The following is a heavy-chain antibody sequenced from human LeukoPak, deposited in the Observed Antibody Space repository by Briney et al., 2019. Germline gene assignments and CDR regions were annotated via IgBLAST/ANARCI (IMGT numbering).Heavy chain of an antibody. CDR2: IYPGNSDT. D-gene: IGHD6-19*01. V-gene: IGHV5-51*01. Sequence: GESLKTSCKASGYTFTNYWIGWVRQMPRKGLWWRGIIYPGNSDTRYSPSFQGQVSISADNSLTTAYLQWSSLKASDTAMYYCWIRQSLAGNDYWGQGTLVTVSS. J-gene: IGHJ4*02. CDR1: GYTFTNYW. CDR3: WIRQSLAGNDY.